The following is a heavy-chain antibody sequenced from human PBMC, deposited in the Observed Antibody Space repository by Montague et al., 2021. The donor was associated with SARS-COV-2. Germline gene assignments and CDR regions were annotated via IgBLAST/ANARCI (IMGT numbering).Heavy chain of an antibody. V-gene: IGHV4-61*08. J-gene: IGHJ3*02. CDR3: ATEMPAYDVFDI. CDR1: GGSVTSGDYY. D-gene: IGHD2-2*01. Sequence: SETLSLTCTVSGGSVTSGDYYWTWIRQPAGKGLEWIGYIYNTGXTXYXXXXKSRVTISMDTSKNQFSLKVDSVSAADTAVYYCATEMPAYDVFDIWGQGTMVTVSS. CDR2: IYNTGXT.